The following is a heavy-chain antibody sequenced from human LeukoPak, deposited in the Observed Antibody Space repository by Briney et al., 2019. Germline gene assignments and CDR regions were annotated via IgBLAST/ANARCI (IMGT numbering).Heavy chain of an antibody. CDR3: GRALNYDFPHPMSFYSWIDP. Sequence: ASVKVSCKASGYTFTNNDINWVRQATGQGLEWMGLMNPKSGNTGYAQKFQGRVTITRNTSINTAYMELSSLRSEDTAVYYRGRALNYDFPHPMSFYSWIDPWGQGTLVTVSS. CDR2: MNPKSGNT. V-gene: IGHV1-8*01. CDR1: GYTFTNND. D-gene: IGHD3-3*01. J-gene: IGHJ5*02.